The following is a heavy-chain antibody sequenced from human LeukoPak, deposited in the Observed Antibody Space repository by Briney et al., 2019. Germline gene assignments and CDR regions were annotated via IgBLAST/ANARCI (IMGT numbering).Heavy chain of an antibody. CDR1: EFTFNRYW. CDR3: ARGGSRGWREDYYFYGMDV. CDR2: INDDGTTT. D-gene: IGHD6-19*01. J-gene: IGHJ6*02. V-gene: IGHV3-74*01. Sequence: QAGGSLRLSCVASEFTFNRYWMHWVRQAPGKGLVWVSRINDDGTTTGYMGSVEGRFTISRDNAKNTLFLQMNGLRAEDTAVYYCARGGSRGWREDYYFYGMDVWGLGTTVTVSS.